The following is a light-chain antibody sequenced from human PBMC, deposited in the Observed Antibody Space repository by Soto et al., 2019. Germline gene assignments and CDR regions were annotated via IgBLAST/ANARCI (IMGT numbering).Light chain of an antibody. CDR1: QPIGSW. CDR3: QQSNSFPLT. V-gene: IGKV1-12*01. J-gene: IGKJ4*01. Sequence: DVQMTQSPSSLSASIGDRVTITCRASQPIGSWLAWYPQKPGKAPKLLISSASILQGGVPSRFRGSTSGTDYSLTITSLQPEDFATYYCQQSNSFPLTFGGGTTGEIK. CDR2: SAS.